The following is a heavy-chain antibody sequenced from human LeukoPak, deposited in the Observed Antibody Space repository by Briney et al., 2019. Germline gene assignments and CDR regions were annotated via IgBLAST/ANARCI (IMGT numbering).Heavy chain of an antibody. J-gene: IGHJ4*02. CDR3: AKDKGREGDY. V-gene: IGHV3-30*18. CDR1: GFPFSNYG. CDR2: ISADGIDK. Sequence: PGGSLRLSCAASGFPFSNYGMHWVRQAPGKGLEWVAVISADGIDKYYADSVKGRFTISRDNSKNTLYLQMSNLRPEDTAVYYCAKDKGREGDYWGQGNLVTVSS.